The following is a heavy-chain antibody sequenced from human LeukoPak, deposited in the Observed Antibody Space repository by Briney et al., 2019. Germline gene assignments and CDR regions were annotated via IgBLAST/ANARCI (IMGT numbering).Heavy chain of an antibody. J-gene: IGHJ4*02. CDR3: ARVRGITTANDY. Sequence: PGGTLRLSCATSGFTFGNYAMSWARQAPGKGLEWVSVISTGGFTYYADSVKGRFTISRDNSKNTLYLQMNSLRAEDTAVYYCARVRGITTANDYWGQGTLVTVSS. CDR2: ISTGGFT. D-gene: IGHD3-22*01. V-gene: IGHV3-23*01. CDR1: GFTFGNYA.